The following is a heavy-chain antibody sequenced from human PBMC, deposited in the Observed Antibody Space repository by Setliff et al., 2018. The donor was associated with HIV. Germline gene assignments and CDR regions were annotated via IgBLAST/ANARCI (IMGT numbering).Heavy chain of an antibody. J-gene: IGHJ4*02. V-gene: IGHV1-2*02. CDR3: ARVVDRDYDFWSAYEY. Sequence: ASVKVSCKSSGYTFTAHHIHWVRQAPGQGSEWMGWIIPKSGETSYAEKFRGRVTMTRDTSLSTAYMELSWLTSDDTAVYYCARVVDRDYDFWSAYEYWGQGTMVTVS. CDR1: GYTFTAHH. D-gene: IGHD3-3*01. CDR2: IIPKSGET.